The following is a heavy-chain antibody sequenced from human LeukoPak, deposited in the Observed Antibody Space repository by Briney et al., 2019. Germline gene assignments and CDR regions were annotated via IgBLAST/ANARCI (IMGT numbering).Heavy chain of an antibody. J-gene: IGHJ4*02. V-gene: IGHV1-2*02. CDR3: AREVVTMVRGVSGPFDY. Sequence: ASVKVSCKASGYTFTGYYMHWVRQAPGQGLEWMGWINPNSGGTNYAQKFQGRVTMTRDTSTSTAYMELSRLRSDATAVYYCAREVVTMVRGVSGPFDYWGQGTLVTVSS. D-gene: IGHD3-10*01. CDR2: INPNSGGT. CDR1: GYTFTGYY.